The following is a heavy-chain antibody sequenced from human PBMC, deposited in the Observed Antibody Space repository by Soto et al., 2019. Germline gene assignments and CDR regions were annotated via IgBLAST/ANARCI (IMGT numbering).Heavy chain of an antibody. J-gene: IGHJ5*02. Sequence: PWGSLRLSCVVSGFRFEDHAMHWVRQAPGKGLEWVSGISWDSDTIDYADSVKGRFSVSRDNAKNSLYLQMNSLRHEDTAFYESTKYGQNNYFDPWYQGTLVTVSS. CDR2: ISWDSDTI. CDR1: GFRFEDHA. CDR3: TKYGQNNYFDP. V-gene: IGHV3-9*01.